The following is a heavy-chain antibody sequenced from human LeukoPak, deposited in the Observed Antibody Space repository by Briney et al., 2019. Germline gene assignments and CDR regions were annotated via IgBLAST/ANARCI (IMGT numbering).Heavy chain of an antibody. CDR1: GDSIDSSDYY. CDR2: IYYSGST. D-gene: IGHD7-27*01. Sequence: PSETLSLTCTVSGDSIDSSDYYWAWIRQPPGEGLEWIGTIYYSGSTYYKSSLKSRLTISVDSSKNQFSLKIISVTAADTGVYYCARHGNWDPFDYWGQGALVTVSS. V-gene: IGHV4-39*01. CDR3: ARHGNWDPFDY. J-gene: IGHJ4*02.